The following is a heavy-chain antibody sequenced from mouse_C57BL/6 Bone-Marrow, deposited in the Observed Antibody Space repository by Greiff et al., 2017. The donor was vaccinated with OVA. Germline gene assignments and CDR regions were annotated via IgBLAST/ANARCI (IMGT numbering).Heavy chain of an antibody. V-gene: IGHV1-69*01. D-gene: IGHD2-2*01. Sequence: QVQLQQPGAELVMPGASVKLSCKASGYTFTSYWMHWVKQRPGQGLEWIGEIDPSDSYTNYNQKFKGKSTLTVDESSSTAYMQLSSLTSEDSAVYYCARENGYDGGTWFAYWGQGTLVTVSA. J-gene: IGHJ3*01. CDR1: GYTFTSYW. CDR2: IDPSDSYT. CDR3: ARENGYDGGTWFAY.